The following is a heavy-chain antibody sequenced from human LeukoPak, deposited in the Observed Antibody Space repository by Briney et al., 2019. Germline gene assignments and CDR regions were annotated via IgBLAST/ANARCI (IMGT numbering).Heavy chain of an antibody. D-gene: IGHD6-13*01. CDR1: GFTFSSYA. CDR3: ARELYSSSWARGAFDI. V-gene: IGHV3-23*01. CDR2: ISGSGGST. J-gene: IGHJ3*02. Sequence: GGSLRLSCAASGFTFSSYAMSWVRQAPGKGLEWISGISGSGGSTYYADSVKGRFTISRDNSKNTLYLQMNSLRAEDTAVYYCARELYSSSWARGAFDIWGQGTLVTVSS.